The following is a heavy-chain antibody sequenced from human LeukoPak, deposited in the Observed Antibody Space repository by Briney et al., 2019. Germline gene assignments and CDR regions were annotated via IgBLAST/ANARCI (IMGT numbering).Heavy chain of an antibody. D-gene: IGHD6-19*01. Sequence: ASVKLSCKASGYAFISYGISWVRQAPGQGLEWMGWISSYNGQSNHARKFEGKVTMTTDASTTTAYMELRNLKSDDTAVYFCTRGRADIAVGGTWGQGTLVTVSS. V-gene: IGHV1-18*01. CDR1: GYAFISYG. CDR3: TRGRADIAVGGT. CDR2: ISSYNGQS. J-gene: IGHJ5*02.